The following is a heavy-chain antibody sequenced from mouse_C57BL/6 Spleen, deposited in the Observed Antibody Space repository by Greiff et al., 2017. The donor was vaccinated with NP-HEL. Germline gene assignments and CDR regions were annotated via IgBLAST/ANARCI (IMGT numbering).Heavy chain of an antibody. CDR3: ARHERGGYYYGSSAFAY. V-gene: IGHV1-62-2*01. J-gene: IGHJ3*01. D-gene: IGHD1-1*01. CDR2: FYPGSGGI. Sequence: VQLQQSGAELVKPGASVKLSCKASGYTFTEYTIHWVKQRSGQGLEWIGWFYPGSGGIKYNEKFKDKATLTADKSSSTAYMELSRLTSEDSAVYFGARHERGGYYYGSSAFAYWGQGTPVTVSA. CDR1: GYTFTEYT.